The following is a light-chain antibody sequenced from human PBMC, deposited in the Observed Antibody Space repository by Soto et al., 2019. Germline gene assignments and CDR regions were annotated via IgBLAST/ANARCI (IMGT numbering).Light chain of an antibody. CDR3: SSYTSDTSPYV. Sequence: QSVLTQPASVSGSPGQSVTISCTGTSTDIGTYKYVSWYQQRPGRAPKLMIYEVNNRPSGISNRFSGSKSGNTASLTISGLQADDEGDYYCSSYTSDTSPYVFGTGTKLTVL. CDR1: STDIGTYKY. V-gene: IGLV2-14*01. CDR2: EVN. J-gene: IGLJ1*01.